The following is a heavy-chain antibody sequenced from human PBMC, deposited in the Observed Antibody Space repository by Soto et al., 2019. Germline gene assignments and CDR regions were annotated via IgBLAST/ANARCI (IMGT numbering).Heavy chain of an antibody. CDR2: IYYSGST. CDR3: ARQAARFDY. V-gene: IGHV4-39*07. Sequence: SETLSLTCTVSGGSISSSSYYWGWIRQPPGKGPEWIGSIYYSGSTNYNPSLKSRVTISVDTSKNQFSLKLSSVTAADTAVYYCARQAARFDYWGQGTLVTVSS. CDR1: GGSISSSSYY. D-gene: IGHD6-6*01. J-gene: IGHJ4*02.